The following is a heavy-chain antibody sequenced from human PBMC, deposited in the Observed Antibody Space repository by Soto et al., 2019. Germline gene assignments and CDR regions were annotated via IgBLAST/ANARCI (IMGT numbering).Heavy chain of an antibody. CDR2: ISYDGSNK. J-gene: IGHJ6*02. D-gene: IGHD6-13*01. CDR3: AKDSSPRQYYYYYGMDV. Sequence: LSCAASGFTFSSYGMHWVRQAPGKGLEWVAVISYDGSNKYYADSVKGRFTISRDNSKNTLYLQMNSLRAEDTAVYYCAKDSSPRQYYYYYGMDVWGQGTTVTVSS. CDR1: GFTFSSYG. V-gene: IGHV3-30*18.